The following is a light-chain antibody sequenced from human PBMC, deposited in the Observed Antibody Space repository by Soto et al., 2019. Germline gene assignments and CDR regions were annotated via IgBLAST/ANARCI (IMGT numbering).Light chain of an antibody. Sequence: DIQMTQSPPSLSASVGDRVTITCRASQDISNDLVWYQQRPGKVPMLLIYAASTLQSGVPSRFSGSGSGTDFTRTISSLLPADAATYYCPNLDIGAFTFGPGTKVYIK. CDR3: PNLDIGAFT. CDR1: QDISND. V-gene: IGKV1-27*01. CDR2: AAS. J-gene: IGKJ3*01.